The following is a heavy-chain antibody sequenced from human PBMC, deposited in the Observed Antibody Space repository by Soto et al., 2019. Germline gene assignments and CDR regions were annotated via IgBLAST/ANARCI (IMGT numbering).Heavy chain of an antibody. V-gene: IGHV1-69*13. CDR1: GCTFSSYA. CDR2: IIPIFGTA. CDR3: ARASTEPIYYYNGMDV. J-gene: IGHJ6*02. D-gene: IGHD4-17*01. Sequence: SVKVSCKASGCTFSSYAISWVRQAPGQGLEWMGGIIPIFGTANYAQKFQGRVTITADESTSTAYMELSSLRSEDTAVYYCARASTEPIYYYNGMDVWGQGTTVTVSS.